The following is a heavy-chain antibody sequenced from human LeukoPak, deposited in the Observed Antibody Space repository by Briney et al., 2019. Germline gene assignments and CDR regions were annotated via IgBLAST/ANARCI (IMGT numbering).Heavy chain of an antibody. Sequence: GGSLRLSCAASGFTFSSYSMNWVRQAPGKGLEWVSSISSSSSYIYYADSVKGRFTISRDNAKNSLYLQMNSLRAEDTAVYYCARDLSSSWYNWFDPWGQGTLVTVSS. D-gene: IGHD6-13*01. V-gene: IGHV3-21*01. CDR1: GFTFSSYS. CDR3: ARDLSSSWYNWFDP. J-gene: IGHJ5*02. CDR2: ISSSSSYI.